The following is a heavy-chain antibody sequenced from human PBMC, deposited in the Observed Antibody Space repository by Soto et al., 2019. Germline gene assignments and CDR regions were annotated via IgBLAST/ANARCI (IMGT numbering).Heavy chain of an antibody. CDR3: ARDGYSSSWYFEENYYYYGMDV. CDR1: GFTFSSYW. Sequence: GGSLRLSCAASGFTFSSYWMSWVRQAPGKGLEWVANIKQDGSEKYYVDSVKGRFTISRDNAKNSLYLQMNSLRAEDTAVYYCARDGYSSSWYFEENYYYYGMDVWGQGTTVTVSS. CDR2: IKQDGSEK. V-gene: IGHV3-7*05. D-gene: IGHD6-13*01. J-gene: IGHJ6*02.